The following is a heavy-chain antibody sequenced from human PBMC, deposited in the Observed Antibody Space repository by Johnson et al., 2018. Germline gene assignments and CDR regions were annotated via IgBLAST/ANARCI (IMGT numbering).Heavy chain of an antibody. V-gene: IGHV3-23*04. CDR3: ARSSIAAAAHDYYYYMDV. D-gene: IGHD6-13*01. CDR2: ISGSGGST. CDR1: GFTFSSYS. Sequence: VQLVESGGGLVKPGGSLRLSCAASGFTFSSYSMNWVRQAPGKGLEWVSAISGSGGSTYYADSVKGRFTISRDNSKNTLYLQMNSLRAEDTAVYYCARSSIAAAAHDYYYYMDVWGKGTTVTVSS. J-gene: IGHJ6*03.